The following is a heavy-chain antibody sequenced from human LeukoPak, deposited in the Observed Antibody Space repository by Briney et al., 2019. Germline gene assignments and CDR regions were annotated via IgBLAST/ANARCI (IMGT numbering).Heavy chain of an antibody. CDR3: ARPYCNGGSCHDYFDY. CDR1: GYTFTTYA. J-gene: IGHJ4*02. D-gene: IGHD2-15*01. Sequence: ASVKVSCKASGYTFTTYAIHWVRQAPGQGLEWMGWMNPYSGGTNYAQKFQGRVTMTRDTSISTAYMELRRLSSDDTAIYYCARPYCNGGSCHDYFDYWGQGTLVSVSS. CDR2: MNPYSGGT. V-gene: IGHV1-2*02.